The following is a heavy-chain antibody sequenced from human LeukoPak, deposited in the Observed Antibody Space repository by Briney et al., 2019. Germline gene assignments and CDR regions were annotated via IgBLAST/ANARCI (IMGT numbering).Heavy chain of an antibody. CDR2: ISYSGST. Sequence: PSETLSLTCTVSGGSIISYYWSWIRQPPGKGLEWIGYISYSGSTNYNPSLKSRVTISVDTSKNQFSLKLSSVTAADTAVYYCASGGYCSSTSCYPNWFDPWGQGTLVTVSS. CDR3: ASGGYCSSTSCYPNWFDP. J-gene: IGHJ5*02. V-gene: IGHV4-59*01. D-gene: IGHD2-2*01. CDR1: GGSIISYY.